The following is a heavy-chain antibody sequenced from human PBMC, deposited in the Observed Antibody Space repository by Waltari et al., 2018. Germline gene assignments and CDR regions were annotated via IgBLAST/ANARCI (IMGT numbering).Heavy chain of an antibody. V-gene: IGHV4-34*01. CDR1: GGSFSGYY. J-gene: IGHJ4*02. Sequence: QVQLQQWGAGLLKPSETLSLTCAVYGGSFSGYYWSWTRQPPGKGLEWIGEINHSGSTNYNPSLKSRVTISVDTSKNQFSLKLSSVTAADTAVYYCARGPRIRAAAGKRGLDYWGQGTLVTVSS. CDR3: ARGPRIRAAAGKRGLDY. CDR2: INHSGST. D-gene: IGHD6-13*01.